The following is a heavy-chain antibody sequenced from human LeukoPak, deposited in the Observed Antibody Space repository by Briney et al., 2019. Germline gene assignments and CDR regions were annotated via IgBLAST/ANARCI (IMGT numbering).Heavy chain of an antibody. CDR1: GFTFSSYS. V-gene: IGHV3-21*01. Sequence: GGSLRLSCAASGFTFSSYSMNWVRQAPGKGLEWVSSISSSSSYIYYADSVKGRFTISRDNAKNSLYLQMTSLRAEDTAIYYCAKSASRGLYYFDYWGQGTVVTVSS. CDR3: AKSASRGLYYFDY. J-gene: IGHJ4*02. CDR2: ISSSSSYI. D-gene: IGHD6-19*01.